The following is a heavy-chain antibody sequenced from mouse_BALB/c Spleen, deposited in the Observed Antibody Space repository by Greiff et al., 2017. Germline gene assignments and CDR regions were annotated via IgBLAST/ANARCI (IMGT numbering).Heavy chain of an antibody. CDR2: ISSGGSYT. Sequence: EVMLVESGGGLVQPGGSLKLSCAASGFTFSSYAMSWVRQSPEKRLEWVAEISSGGSYTYYPDTVTGRFTISRDNAKNTLYLEMSSLRSEDTAMYYCARDRELTGTRGDAMDYWGQGTSVTVSS. CDR1: GFTFSSYA. V-gene: IGHV5-9-4*01. D-gene: IGHD4-1*01. CDR3: ARDRELTGTRGDAMDY. J-gene: IGHJ4*01.